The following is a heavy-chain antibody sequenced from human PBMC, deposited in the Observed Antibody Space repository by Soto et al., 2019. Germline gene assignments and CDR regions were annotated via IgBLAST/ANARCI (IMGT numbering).Heavy chain of an antibody. J-gene: IGHJ5*02. V-gene: IGHV3-23*01. CDR1: GFTFSSYA. CDR3: AKDYCSSTSCYSSDNWFDP. CDR2: ISGSGGST. Sequence: GGSLRLSCAASGFTFSSYAMSWVRQAPGKGLDWVSAISGSGGSTYYADSVKGRFTISRDNSKNTLYLQMNSLRAEDTAVYYCAKDYCSSTSCYSSDNWFDPWGQGTLVTVSS. D-gene: IGHD2-2*01.